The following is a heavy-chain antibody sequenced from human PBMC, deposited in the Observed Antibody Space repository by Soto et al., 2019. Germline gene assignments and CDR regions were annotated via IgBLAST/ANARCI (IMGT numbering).Heavy chain of an antibody. V-gene: IGHV6-1*01. D-gene: IGHD6-19*01. Sequence: SQTLSLTCAISGDSVSSNSASWNWIRQSPSRGLEWLGRTYYRSKWCNDYAESVKSRITVNADTSNNQFSLQLNSVTPEDTAVYYCVRGLAASFAHCGQGADVAVSS. J-gene: IGHJ4*02. CDR1: GDSVSSNSAS. CDR3: VRGLAASFAH. CDR2: TYYRSKWCN.